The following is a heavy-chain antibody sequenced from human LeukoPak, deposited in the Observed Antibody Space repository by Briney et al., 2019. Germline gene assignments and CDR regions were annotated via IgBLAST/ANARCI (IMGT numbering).Heavy chain of an antibody. J-gene: IGHJ5*02. CDR2: INPRGTST. D-gene: IGHD4-23*01. CDR1: GYSFTSHY. V-gene: IGHV1-46*01. CDR3: ARDNSIHERGWWFDP. Sequence: ASVKVSCKASGYSFTSHYMHWVRQAPGQGLEWMGLINPRGTSTIYAEKFQGRIIMTRDMSTATDYMELSSLKSDDTAVYYCARDNSIHERGWWFDPWGQGTLVTVSS.